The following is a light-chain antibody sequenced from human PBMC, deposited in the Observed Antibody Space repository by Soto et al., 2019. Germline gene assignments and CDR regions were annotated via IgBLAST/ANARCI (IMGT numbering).Light chain of an antibody. CDR1: QDIRGA. Sequence: AIQLTQSPSSLSASVGDRVTITCRASQDIRGAFAWYQQKPGKAPKILLYDVSTLEGGVPSRFSGSGSGTDFTLTISSLQPVEFATYYCQQFNSYPITFGQGTRLEIK. V-gene: IGKV1-13*02. CDR2: DVS. J-gene: IGKJ5*01. CDR3: QQFNSYPIT.